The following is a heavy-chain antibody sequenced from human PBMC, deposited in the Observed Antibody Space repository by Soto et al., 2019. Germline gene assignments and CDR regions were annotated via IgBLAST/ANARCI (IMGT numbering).Heavy chain of an antibody. Sequence: EVQLVESGGGLVQPGGSLRLSCAASGFTFSSYDMHWVRQTTGKGLEWVSAIGTAGDTYYPGSVKGRFTISRENAKNSWYLQMNSLRAGDTAVYYCARARYDYIWGSYPLGYAFDIWGQGTMVTVSS. CDR1: GFTFSSYD. CDR2: IGTAGDT. V-gene: IGHV3-13*01. J-gene: IGHJ3*02. D-gene: IGHD3-16*02. CDR3: ARARYDYIWGSYPLGYAFDI.